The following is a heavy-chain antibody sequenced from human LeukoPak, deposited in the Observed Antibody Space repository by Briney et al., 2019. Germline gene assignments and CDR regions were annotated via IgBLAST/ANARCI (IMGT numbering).Heavy chain of an antibody. V-gene: IGHV4-34*01. CDR3: ARRMRTRAFDY. J-gene: IGHJ4*02. D-gene: IGHD1/OR15-1a*01. CDR1: GFTFSSYS. CDR2: INHSGST. Sequence: GSLRLSCAASGFTFSSYSMNWVRQAPGKGLEWIGEINHSGSTNYNPSLKSRVTISVDTSKNQFSLKLSSVTAADTAVYYCARRMRTRAFDYWGQGTLVTVSS.